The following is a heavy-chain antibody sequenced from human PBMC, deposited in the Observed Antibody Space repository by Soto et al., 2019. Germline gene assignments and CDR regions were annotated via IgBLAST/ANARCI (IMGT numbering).Heavy chain of an antibody. CDR3: ARTEGPKARSGFDY. V-gene: IGHV4-39*01. D-gene: IGHD6-6*01. Sequence: SETLSLTCTVSGGSISSSSYYWGWIRQPPGKGLEWIGSIYYSGSTYYNPSLKSRVTISVDTSKNQFSLKLSSATAADTAVYYCARTEGPKARSGFDYWGQGTLVTVSS. CDR1: GGSISSSSYY. J-gene: IGHJ4*02. CDR2: IYYSGST.